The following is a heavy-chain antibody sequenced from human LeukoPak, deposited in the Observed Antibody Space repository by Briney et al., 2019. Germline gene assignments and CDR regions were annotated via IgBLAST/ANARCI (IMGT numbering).Heavy chain of an antibody. CDR1: GFTFSTYA. CDR3: ASRDSRRGGSCYGLGY. D-gene: IGHD2-15*01. V-gene: IGHV3-23*01. J-gene: IGHJ4*02. CDR2: ISAGDGYT. Sequence: PGGSLRLSCAASGFTFSTYAMSWVRQAPGKGLEWVSTISAGDGYTYYADSVKGRFTISRDNSKSTLYVQMNSLRAEDTATYYCASRDSRRGGSCYGLGYWGQGILVTVSS.